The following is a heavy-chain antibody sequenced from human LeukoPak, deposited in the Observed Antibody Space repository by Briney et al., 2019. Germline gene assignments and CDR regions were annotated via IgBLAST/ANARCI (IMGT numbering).Heavy chain of an antibody. J-gene: IGHJ6*03. CDR3: ARVRQQLVRLLGRDTTYYYYYYMDV. CDR2: INSDGNSP. D-gene: IGHD6-13*01. CDR1: GFTFNNYW. Sequence: GGSLRLSCAASGFTFNNYWMHWVRQAQGKGLVWVSRINSDGNSPTYADSVKGRFTISRDNAKNSLYLQMSSLRAEDTAVYYCARVRQQLVRLLGRDTTYYYYYYMDVWGKGTTVTVSS. V-gene: IGHV3-74*01.